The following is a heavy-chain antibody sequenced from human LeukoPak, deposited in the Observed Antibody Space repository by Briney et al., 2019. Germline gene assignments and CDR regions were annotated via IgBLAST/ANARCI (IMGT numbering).Heavy chain of an antibody. D-gene: IGHD3-22*01. CDR1: GGSFSGYY. CDR2: INHSGST. V-gene: IGHV4-34*01. CDR3: ARGYDSSGYYFDY. Sequence: SETLSLTCAVYGGSFSGYYWSWIRQPPGKGPEWIGEINHSGSTNYNPSLKSRVTISVDTSENQFSLKLSSVTAADTAVYYCARGYDSSGYYFDYWGQGTLVTVSS. J-gene: IGHJ4*02.